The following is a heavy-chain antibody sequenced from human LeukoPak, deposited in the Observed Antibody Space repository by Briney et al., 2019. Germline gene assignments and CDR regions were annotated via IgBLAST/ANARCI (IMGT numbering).Heavy chain of an antibody. CDR3: ARDDSSSWYDLFDY. CDR2: INAGNGNT. D-gene: IGHD6-13*01. J-gene: IGHJ4*02. CDR1: GYTFTGYA. V-gene: IGHV1-3*01. Sequence: ASVKVSRKASGYTFTGYAMHWVRQAPGQRLEWMGWINAGNGNTKYSQKFQGRVTITRDTSASTAYMELSSLRSEDTAVYYCARDDSSSWYDLFDYWGQGNLVTVSS.